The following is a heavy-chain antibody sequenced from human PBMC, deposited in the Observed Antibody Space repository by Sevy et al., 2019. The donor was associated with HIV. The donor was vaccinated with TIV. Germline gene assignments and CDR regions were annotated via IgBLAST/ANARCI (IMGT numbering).Heavy chain of an antibody. Sequence: ASVKVSCKASGYTFTSYDINWVRQATGQGLEWMGWMNPNTGNTGYAQKFQGRVTMTRDTSTSTAYMELRSLRSDDTAIYYCTRVRALNYYDTSVSMEYNWFDPWGQGTLVTVSP. CDR1: GYTFTSYD. D-gene: IGHD3-22*01. J-gene: IGHJ5*02. V-gene: IGHV1-8*02. CDR2: MNPNTGNT. CDR3: TRVRALNYYDTSVSMEYNWFDP.